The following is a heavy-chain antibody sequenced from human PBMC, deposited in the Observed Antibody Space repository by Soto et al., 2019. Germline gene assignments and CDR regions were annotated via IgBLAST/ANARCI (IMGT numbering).Heavy chain of an antibody. CDR2: ISHTGST. J-gene: IGHJ5*02. CDR3: ARAVAPYLGTWFDP. CDR1: GGSISSGNSYS. V-gene: IGHV4-30-2*01. D-gene: IGHD3-16*01. Sequence: SETLSLTXAVSGGSISSGNSYSWSWIRQPPGKGLEWIGSISHTGSTSYNPSLKGRVTMSVDKSKNQFSLKLPSVTAADMAVYYCARAVAPYLGTWFDPWGQGTLVTVSS.